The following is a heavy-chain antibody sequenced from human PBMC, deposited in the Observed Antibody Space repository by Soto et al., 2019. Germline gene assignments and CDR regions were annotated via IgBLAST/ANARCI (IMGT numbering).Heavy chain of an antibody. J-gene: IGHJ4*02. CDR3: ARLGSLLHQIDY. Sequence: GESLKISCQTSGYTFTNYWIGWVRHMPGRGLEWMGLIFPRDSDTRYNSSFEGQVTISSDRSIATAYLQWTSLKASDTAIYFCARLGSLLHQIDYWGQGTPVTVSA. D-gene: IGHD2-2*01. CDR1: GYTFTNYW. CDR2: IFPRDSDT. V-gene: IGHV5-51*01.